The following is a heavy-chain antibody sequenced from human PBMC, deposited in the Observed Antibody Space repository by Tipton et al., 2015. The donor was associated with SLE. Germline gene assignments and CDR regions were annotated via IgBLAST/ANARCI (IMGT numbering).Heavy chain of an antibody. V-gene: IGHV4-59*11. J-gene: IGHJ4*02. Sequence: LRLSCTVSGTSIDSHYWAWIRQSPGKGLEWIGYLYYSGSTNYNPSLKSRVTISVDTSKNQFSLKLSSVTAADTAVYYCARDFQTIFGVVIIRYFDYWGQGTLVTVSS. CDR2: LYYSGST. CDR3: ARDFQTIFGVVIIRYFDY. D-gene: IGHD3-3*01. CDR1: GTSIDSHY.